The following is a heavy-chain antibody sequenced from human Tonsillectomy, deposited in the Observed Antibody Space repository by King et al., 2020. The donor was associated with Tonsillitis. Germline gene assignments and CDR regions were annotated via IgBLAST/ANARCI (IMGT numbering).Heavy chain of an antibody. D-gene: IGHD6-13*01. J-gene: IGHJ6*02. CDR2: ISYDGSNK. V-gene: IGHV3-30*03. CDR1: GFTFSSYG. Sequence: VQLVESGGGVVQPGRSLRLSYAASGFTFSSYGMHWVRQAPGKGLEWVAVISYDGSNKYYADSVKGRFTISRDNSKNTLYLQMNSLRAEDTALYYCATSPDSSSWYDPDDYYGMDVWGQGTTVTVSS. CDR3: ATSPDSSSWYDPDDYYGMDV.